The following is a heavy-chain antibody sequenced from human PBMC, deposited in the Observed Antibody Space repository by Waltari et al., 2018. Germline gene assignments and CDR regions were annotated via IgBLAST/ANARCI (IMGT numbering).Heavy chain of an antibody. CDR1: GYTFTGSY. J-gene: IGHJ5*02. CDR2: INPNSGGT. D-gene: IGHD1-7*01. CDR3: ARDLWGITGTTNWFDP. Sequence: QVQLVQSGAEVKKPGASVKVSCKASGYTFTGSYMHWVRQAPGQGLEWMGRINPNSGGTNYAQKFQGRVTMTRDTSISTAYMELSRLRSDDTAVYYCARDLWGITGTTNWFDPWGQGTLVTVSS. V-gene: IGHV1-2*06.